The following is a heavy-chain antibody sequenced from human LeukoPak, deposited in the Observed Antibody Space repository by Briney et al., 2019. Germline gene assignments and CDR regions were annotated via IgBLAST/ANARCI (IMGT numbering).Heavy chain of an antibody. Sequence: GGSLRLSCAASGFTFSSYAMNWVRQAPGKGLDWVSGISGSGGGTYYADFVKGRFTISRDNSKNTLYLQMNSLRAEDTAVYYCAKANGYSYGAFDYWGQGTLVTVSS. J-gene: IGHJ4*02. V-gene: IGHV3-23*01. CDR1: GFTFSSYA. D-gene: IGHD5-18*01. CDR3: AKANGYSYGAFDY. CDR2: ISGSGGGT.